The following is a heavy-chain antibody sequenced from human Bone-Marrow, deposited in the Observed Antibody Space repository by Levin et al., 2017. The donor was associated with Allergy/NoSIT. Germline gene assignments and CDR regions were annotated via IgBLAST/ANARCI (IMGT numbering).Heavy chain of an antibody. J-gene: IGHJ4*01. V-gene: IGHV3-23*01. Sequence: GGSLRLSCAASGFDFNTCAMNWVRQAPGEGLQWVLSISGNGISTYYADAVKGRFIISRDNSKNTLFLELNSLRVDDTAFYYCARTPTPYYEPFFDYWGHGLLVTVSS. CDR3: ARTPTPYYEPFFDY. CDR2: ISGNGIST. D-gene: IGHD3-3*01. CDR1: GFDFNTCA.